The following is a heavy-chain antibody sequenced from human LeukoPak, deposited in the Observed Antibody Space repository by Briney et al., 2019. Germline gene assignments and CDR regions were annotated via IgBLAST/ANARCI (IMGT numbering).Heavy chain of an antibody. CDR1: GFTFDDYA. Sequence: GGSLRLSCAASGFTFDDYAMHWVRQAPGKGLEWVSGISWNSGSIGYADSVKGRFTISRDNAKNSLYLQMNSLRAEDMALYYCAKDRGYSSSSRGAFDYWGQGTLVTVSS. V-gene: IGHV3-9*03. CDR2: ISWNSGSI. D-gene: IGHD6-6*01. J-gene: IGHJ4*02. CDR3: AKDRGYSSSSRGAFDY.